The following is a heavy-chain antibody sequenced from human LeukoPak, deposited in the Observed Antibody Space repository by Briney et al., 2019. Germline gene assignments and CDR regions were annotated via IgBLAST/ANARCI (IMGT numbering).Heavy chain of an antibody. Sequence: GGSLRLSCAASGFTFSSYGMSWVRQAPGKGLEWVSIISGSGGTTYYADSVKGRFTISRDNSKNTLYLQMNSLRAEDTAIYYCAKFPSTVPTNYFDYWGPGTLVSVSS. V-gene: IGHV3-23*01. CDR2: ISGSGGTT. J-gene: IGHJ4*02. D-gene: IGHD2-2*01. CDR1: GFTFSSYG. CDR3: AKFPSTVPTNYFDY.